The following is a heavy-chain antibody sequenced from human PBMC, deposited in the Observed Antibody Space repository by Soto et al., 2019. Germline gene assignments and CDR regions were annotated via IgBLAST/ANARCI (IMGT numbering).Heavy chain of an antibody. Sequence: TRSLTCTDSGACISRGGHCWSWIRQHPGKGLEWIGHIYYSGSTYSNPSLKSRVTISVDTSKKQFSLKLRSVTAADTAVYYCARGITIFGVVYFDDWGQGTLVTVSS. CDR1: GACISRGGHC. J-gene: IGHJ4*02. CDR2: IYYSGST. V-gene: IGHV4-31*02. D-gene: IGHD3-3*01. CDR3: ARGITIFGVVYFDD.